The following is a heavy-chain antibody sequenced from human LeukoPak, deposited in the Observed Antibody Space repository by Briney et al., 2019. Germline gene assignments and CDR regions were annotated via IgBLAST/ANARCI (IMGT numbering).Heavy chain of an antibody. CDR2: IGAYSATT. CDR3: ARYSESFDI. V-gene: IGHV1-18*01. CDR1: GYTLMSYG. Sequence: ASVKVSCKASGYTLMSYGITCVRQAPGQGLEWMGWIGAYSATTNYAQKLQSRFTMTTDTSTSTAYMDLKSLRSDDTAVYYCARYSESFDIWGQGTMVTVSS. D-gene: IGHD2-21*01. J-gene: IGHJ3*02.